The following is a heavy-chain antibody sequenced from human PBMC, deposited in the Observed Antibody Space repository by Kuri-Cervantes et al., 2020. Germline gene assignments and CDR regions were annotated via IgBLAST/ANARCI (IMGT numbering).Heavy chain of an antibody. J-gene: IGHJ6*02. CDR1: GFTVSSNY. D-gene: IGHD3-10*01. Sequence: GESLKISCAASGFTVSSNYMSWVRQAPGKGLEWVSLIYSGGPTYYADSVRGRFTISRDNSKNTLFLQMNSLRAEDTAVYYCAKVTDYYGSGRMDVWGQGTTVTVSS. V-gene: IGHV3-53*01. CDR2: IYSGGPT. CDR3: AKVTDYYGSGRMDV.